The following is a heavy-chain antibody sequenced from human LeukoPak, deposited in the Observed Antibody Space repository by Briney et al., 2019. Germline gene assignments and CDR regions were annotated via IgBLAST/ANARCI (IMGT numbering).Heavy chain of an antibody. CDR1: GFTFSSYG. CDR3: AARGES. Sequence: GGSLRLSCAASGFTFSSYGMHWVRQAPGKGLEWVAVISYDGSNKYYADSVKGRFTISRDNSKNTLYLQMNSLRAEDTAVYYCAARGESWGQGTLVTVSS. J-gene: IGHJ5*02. V-gene: IGHV3-30*03. CDR2: ISYDGSNK. D-gene: IGHD3-16*01.